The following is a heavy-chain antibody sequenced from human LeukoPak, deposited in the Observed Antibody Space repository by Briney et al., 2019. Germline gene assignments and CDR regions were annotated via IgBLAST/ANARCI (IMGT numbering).Heavy chain of an antibody. Sequence: SETLSLTCTVSGGSISSYYWSWIRQPPGKGLEWNGYIYYSGSTNYNPSLKSRVTISVDTSKNQFSLKLSSVTAADTAVYYCAAGGIAVAGNALTPIVIWGQGTLVTVSS. CDR3: AAGGIAVAGNALTPIVI. J-gene: IGHJ4*02. CDR2: IYYSGST. CDR1: GGSISSYY. D-gene: IGHD6-19*01. V-gene: IGHV4-59*01.